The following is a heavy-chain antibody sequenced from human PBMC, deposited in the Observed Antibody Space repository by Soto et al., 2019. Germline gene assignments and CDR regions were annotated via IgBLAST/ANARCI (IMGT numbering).Heavy chain of an antibody. D-gene: IGHD6-6*01. V-gene: IGHV3-21*01. J-gene: IGHJ6*02. Sequence: PGGSLRLSCEACEFTLSSFRITWIRQAPWRGLEWVSSMSGSSKYIHYADSVKGRFTISRDNAKNSLYLQMNRLRAEDTAVYYCAREKEDEGSSSLRVYYGMDVWGQRNTVTVS. CDR3: AREKEDEGSSSLRVYYGMDV. CDR2: MSGSSKYI. CDR1: EFTLSSFR.